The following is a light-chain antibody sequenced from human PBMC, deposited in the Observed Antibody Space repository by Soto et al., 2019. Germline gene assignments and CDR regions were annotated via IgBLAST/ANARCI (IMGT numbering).Light chain of an antibody. J-gene: IGKJ1*01. CDR3: QQYSNYWT. V-gene: IGKV1-5*03. Sequence: DIQMTQSPSTLSASVGDRVTITCRASQTISSWLAWYQQKPGKAPRLLIYKASILESGVSSTFSVSGSGTEFTLTISSLQPDDFATYYCQQYSNYWTFGQGTKVEIK. CDR1: QTISSW. CDR2: KAS.